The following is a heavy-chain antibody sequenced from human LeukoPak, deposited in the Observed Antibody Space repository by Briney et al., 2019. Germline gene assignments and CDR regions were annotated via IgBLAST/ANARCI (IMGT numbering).Heavy chain of an antibody. CDR3: ARDPGAFPYFFDT. D-gene: IGHD4/OR15-4a*01. J-gene: IGHJ4*02. V-gene: IGHV3-30-3*01. CDR1: GFTFSSSW. Sequence: GGSLRLSCAASGFTFSSSWMYWVRQRPGKGLVWVAVISYDGSNKYYADSVKGRFTISRDNSKNTLYLQMNSLRAEDTAVYYCARDPGAFPYFFDTWGQGTLVTVSS. CDR2: ISYDGSNK.